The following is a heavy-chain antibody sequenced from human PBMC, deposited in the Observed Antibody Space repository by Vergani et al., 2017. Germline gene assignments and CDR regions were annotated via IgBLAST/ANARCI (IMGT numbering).Heavy chain of an antibody. D-gene: IGHD6-19*01. J-gene: IGHJ5*02. V-gene: IGHV1-69*04. CDR2: IIPILGIA. Sequence: QVQLVQSGAEVKKPGSSLTVSCKPSGATSRSYAISWVRQAPGQGLEWMGRIIPILGIANYAQKFQGRVTITADKSTSPTYMELSSLRSEDAAVYYCARGAPESGGWPNWFDPWGQGTLVTVSS. CDR1: GATSRSYA. CDR3: ARGAPESGGWPNWFDP.